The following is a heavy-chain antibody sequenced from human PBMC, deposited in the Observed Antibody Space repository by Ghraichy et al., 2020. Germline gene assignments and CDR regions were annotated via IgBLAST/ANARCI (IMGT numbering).Heavy chain of an antibody. D-gene: IGHD3-22*01. CDR3: ARHLYYYDSSGYDY. CDR2: IYYSGST. Sequence: ESLNISCTVSGGSISSYYWSWIRQPPGKGLEWIGYIYYSGSTNYNPSLKSRVTISVDTSKNQFSLKLSSVTAADTAVYYCARHLYYYDSSGYDYWGQGTLVTVSS. V-gene: IGHV4-59*08. CDR1: GGSISSYY. J-gene: IGHJ4*02.